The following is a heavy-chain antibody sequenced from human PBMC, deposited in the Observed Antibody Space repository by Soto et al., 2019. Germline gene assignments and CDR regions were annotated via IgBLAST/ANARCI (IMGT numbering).Heavy chain of an antibody. J-gene: IGHJ3*02. Sequence: ASVKVSCKASGYTFTSYDINWVRQATGQGLEWMGWMNPNSGNTGYAQKFQGRVTMTRNTSISTAYMELSSLRSEDTAVYYCARGSGITIFGVVRDNDAFEIWGQGTMVTVSS. CDR1: GYTFTSYD. V-gene: IGHV1-8*01. CDR2: MNPNSGNT. D-gene: IGHD3-3*01. CDR3: ARGSGITIFGVVRDNDAFEI.